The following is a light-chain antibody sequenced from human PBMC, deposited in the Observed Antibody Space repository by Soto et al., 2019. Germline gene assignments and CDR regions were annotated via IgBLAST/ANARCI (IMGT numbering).Light chain of an antibody. CDR2: KTS. V-gene: IGKV1-5*03. CDR3: QQYNSYPNT. Sequence: DIQMTQSPSTLSASVGDRVTITCRASQSINSWLAWYQQRPGKAPKLLIYKTSILESGVPSRFSGSGSGTEFTLTISSLQPDDFATYYCQQYNSYPNTFGQGTKLEIK. J-gene: IGKJ2*01. CDR1: QSINSW.